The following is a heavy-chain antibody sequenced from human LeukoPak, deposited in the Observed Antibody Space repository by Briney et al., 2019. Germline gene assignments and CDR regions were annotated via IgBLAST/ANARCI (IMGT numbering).Heavy chain of an antibody. J-gene: IGHJ4*02. Sequence: GASVKVSCKASGYTFTGYYMHWVRQAPGQGLGWTGWINPNSGGTNYAQKFQGRVTMTRDTSISTAYMELSRLRSDDTAVYYCARVKDSGSYGYFDYWGQGTLVTVSS. CDR2: INPNSGGT. CDR3: ARVKDSGSYGYFDY. D-gene: IGHD1-26*01. CDR1: GYTFTGYY. V-gene: IGHV1-2*02.